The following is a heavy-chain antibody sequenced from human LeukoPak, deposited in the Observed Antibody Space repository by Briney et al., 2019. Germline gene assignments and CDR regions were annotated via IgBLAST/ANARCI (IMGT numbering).Heavy chain of an antibody. CDR3: AIPPSSGVDY. V-gene: IGHV3-30-3*01. Sequence: PGRSLRLSCAASGFTFSSYAMHWVRQAPGKGLEWVAVISYDGSNKYYADSVKGRFTISRDNSKNTLYLQMNSLRAEDTAVYYCAIPPSSGVDYWGQGMLVTVSS. J-gene: IGHJ4*02. D-gene: IGHD2-15*01. CDR2: ISYDGSNK. CDR1: GFTFSSYA.